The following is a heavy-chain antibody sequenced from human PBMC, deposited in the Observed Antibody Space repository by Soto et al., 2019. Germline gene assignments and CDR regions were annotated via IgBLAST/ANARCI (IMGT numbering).Heavy chain of an antibody. Sequence: PGGSLRLSCAASGFSFSTYDMNWVRQAPGKGLEWVSYISGGSSRIFYADSVKGRFTISRDNAKNSLYLQMNSLRDEDTGVYYCARDRGYSYFSYYFDYWGQGTLVTVSS. CDR1: GFSFSTYD. D-gene: IGHD5-18*01. CDR2: ISGGSSRI. CDR3: ARDRGYSYFSYYFDY. V-gene: IGHV3-48*02. J-gene: IGHJ4*02.